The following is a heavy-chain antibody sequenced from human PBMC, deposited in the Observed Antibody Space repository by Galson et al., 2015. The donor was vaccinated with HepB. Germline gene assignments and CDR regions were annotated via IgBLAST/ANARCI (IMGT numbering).Heavy chain of an antibody. Sequence: SVKVSCKASGYTFTSYAMHWVRQAPGQRLEWMGWINAGNGNAKYSQKFQGRVTITRDTSASTAYMELSSLRSEDTAVYYCASLASACSSTSCYGLDFDYWGRGTLVTVSS. CDR2: INAGNGNA. J-gene: IGHJ4*02. CDR1: GYTFTSYA. CDR3: ASLASACSSTSCYGLDFDY. V-gene: IGHV1-3*01. D-gene: IGHD2-2*01.